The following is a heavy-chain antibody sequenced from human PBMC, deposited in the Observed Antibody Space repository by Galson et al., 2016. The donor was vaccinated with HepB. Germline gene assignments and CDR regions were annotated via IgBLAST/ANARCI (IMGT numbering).Heavy chain of an antibody. D-gene: IGHD3/OR15-3a*01. CDR1: GFTFSDYS. V-gene: IGHV3-48*04. J-gene: IGHJ6*02. CDR3: AGGPAMVDFPPSSYFYCMGV. CDR2: VSRGGTTI. Sequence: SLRLSCAVSGFTFSDYSMNWVRQTPEKGLEWLSFVSRGGTTIYYADSVRGRFTSSRDNAKRSLFLQMHSLRSADTCVYYCAGGPAMVDFPPSSYFYCMGVWGQATTVPVSS.